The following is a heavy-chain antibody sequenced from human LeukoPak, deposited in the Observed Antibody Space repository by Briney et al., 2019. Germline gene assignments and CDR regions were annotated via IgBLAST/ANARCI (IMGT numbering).Heavy chain of an antibody. V-gene: IGHV3-30*18. D-gene: IGHD5-18*01. CDR1: GFTFSSYS. CDR2: ISYDGSNK. J-gene: IGHJ6*02. Sequence: GGSLRLSCAASGFTFSSYSMNWVRQAPGKGLEWVAVISYDGSNKYYADSVKGRFTISRDNSKNTLYLQVNSLRAEDTAVYYCAKDRAPTAMVLPRYYYYGMDVWGQGTTVTVSS. CDR3: AKDRAPTAMVLPRYYYYGMDV.